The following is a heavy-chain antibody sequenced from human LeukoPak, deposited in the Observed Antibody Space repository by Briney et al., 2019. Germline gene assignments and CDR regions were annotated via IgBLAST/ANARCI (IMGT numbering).Heavy chain of an antibody. J-gene: IGHJ4*02. D-gene: IGHD4-17*01. Sequence: PGGSLRLSCVASGFTFSSYAMSWVRQAPGKGLEWVAVISYDGSNKYYADSVKGRFTISRDNSKNTLYLQMNSLRAEDTAVYYCARDVQGYGDNEPGCDYWGQGTLVTVSS. CDR2: ISYDGSNK. CDR3: ARDVQGYGDNEPGCDY. CDR1: GFTFSSYA. V-gene: IGHV3-30*04.